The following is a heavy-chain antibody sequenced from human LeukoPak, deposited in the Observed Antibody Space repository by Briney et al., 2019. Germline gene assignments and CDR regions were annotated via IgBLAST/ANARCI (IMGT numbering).Heavy chain of an antibody. CDR2: IYTSGSA. Sequence: SETLSLTCTVSGDSISSGSYYWSWIRQPAGRGLEWIGRIYTSGSANYNPSLKSRVTISVDTSKNQFSLKLSSVTAADTAVYYCARDRAYYDILTGPSNWFDPWGQGTLVTVSS. CDR3: ARDRAYYDILTGPSNWFDP. V-gene: IGHV4-61*02. J-gene: IGHJ5*02. D-gene: IGHD3-9*01. CDR1: GDSISSGSYY.